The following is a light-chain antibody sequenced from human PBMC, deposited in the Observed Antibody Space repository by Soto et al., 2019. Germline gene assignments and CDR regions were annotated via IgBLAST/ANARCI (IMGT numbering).Light chain of an antibody. CDR2: RAS. Sequence: ETVMTQSPGTLSLSPGERATLSCRASQCLSNNFLAWYQQKPGQAPRLLIYRASSRATGIPDRFSGSGSGTDFTLTISRLEPEDFAVYYCQQYTTSPITFGQGTRLESK. J-gene: IGKJ5*01. CDR1: QCLSNNF. CDR3: QQYTTSPIT. V-gene: IGKV3-20*01.